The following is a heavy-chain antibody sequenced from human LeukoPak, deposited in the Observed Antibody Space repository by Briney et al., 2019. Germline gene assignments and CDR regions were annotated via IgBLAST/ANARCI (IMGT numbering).Heavy chain of an antibody. D-gene: IGHD6-13*01. CDR3: ARAHTSSWYMDY. J-gene: IGHJ4*02. Sequence: SETLSLTCSVSGASISGYYWSWIRQPPGKALEWIGYIYSSGSTTYNPSLKSRVTMSVDTSENHIALKVRSVSAADTALYYCARAHTSSWYMDYWGQGTPVTVSS. CDR1: GASISGYY. CDR2: IYSSGST. V-gene: IGHV4-59*01.